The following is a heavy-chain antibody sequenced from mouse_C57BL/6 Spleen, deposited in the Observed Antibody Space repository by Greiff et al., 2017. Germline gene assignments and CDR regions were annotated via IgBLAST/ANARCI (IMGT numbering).Heavy chain of an antibody. CDR1: GYTFPSYW. CDR2: IDPSDSYT. Sequence: QVQLQQPGAELVKPGASVKLSCKASGYTFPSYWTLWVKQRPGQGLEWIGEIDPSDSYTNYNQKIKGKATLTVDTSSSTAYMQLSSLTSEDSAVYYCASRGGYYDGYYVKYWGQGATLTVST. CDR3: ASRGGYYDGYYVKY. V-gene: IGHV1-50*01. J-gene: IGHJ2*01. D-gene: IGHD2-3*01.